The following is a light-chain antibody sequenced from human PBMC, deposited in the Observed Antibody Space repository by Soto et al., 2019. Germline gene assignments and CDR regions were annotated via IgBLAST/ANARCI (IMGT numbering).Light chain of an antibody. CDR3: QQRNNWPPDIT. CDR2: DAS. J-gene: IGKJ5*01. Sequence: EIVLTQSPVTLSLSPGDRATLSCRASQTVSTYLAWYQQKPGQAPRLLIYDASNRATGIPARFSGSGSGTDFTPTISSLEPEDFAFYYCQQRNNWPPDITFGQGTRRDIK. CDR1: QTVSTY. V-gene: IGKV3-11*01.